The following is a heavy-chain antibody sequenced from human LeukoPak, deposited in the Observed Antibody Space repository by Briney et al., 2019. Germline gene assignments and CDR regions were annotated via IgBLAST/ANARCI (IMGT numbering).Heavy chain of an antibody. D-gene: IGHD6-13*01. Sequence: SETLSLTCTVSGGSIRSYYWSWIRQPPGKGLEWIGYIYYSGSTNYNPSLKSRVTISVDTSKNQFSLKLSSVTAADTAVYYCARAVRREFYSSSYWYFDLWGRGTLVTVSS. J-gene: IGHJ2*01. CDR3: ARAVRREFYSSSYWYFDL. CDR1: GGSIRSYY. CDR2: IYYSGST. V-gene: IGHV4-59*01.